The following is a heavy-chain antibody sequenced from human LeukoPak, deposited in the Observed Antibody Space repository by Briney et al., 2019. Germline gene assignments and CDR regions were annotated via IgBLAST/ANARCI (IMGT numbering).Heavy chain of an antibody. J-gene: IGHJ4*02. CDR1: GLTFSTSG. CDR2: IWSDGSNK. D-gene: IGHD1-26*01. CDR3: ARDRAVRDLDH. Sequence: GGSLRLSCEASGLTFSTSGMHWVRQAPGKGLEWLAMIWSDGSNKYYADSVKGRFTISRDNSKSTVSLQMNSLRAEETAVYYCARDRAVRDLDHWGQGTLVTVSS. V-gene: IGHV3-33*01.